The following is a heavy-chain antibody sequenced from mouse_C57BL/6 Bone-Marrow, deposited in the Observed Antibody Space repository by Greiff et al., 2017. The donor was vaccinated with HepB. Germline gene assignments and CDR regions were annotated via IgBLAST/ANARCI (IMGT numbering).Heavy chain of an antibody. CDR3: ARGGLFAY. Sequence: VQLQQSGAELARPGASVKLSCKASGYTFTSYGISWVKQRTGQGLEWIGEIYPRSGNTYYNEKFKGKDTLTADKSSSTAYMELRSLTSEDSAVYFCARGGLFAYWGQGTLVTVSA. CDR1: GYTFTSYG. D-gene: IGHD3-3*01. J-gene: IGHJ3*01. CDR2: IYPRSGNT. V-gene: IGHV1-81*01.